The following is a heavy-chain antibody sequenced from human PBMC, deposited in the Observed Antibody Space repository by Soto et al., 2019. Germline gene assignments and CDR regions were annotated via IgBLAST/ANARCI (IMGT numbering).Heavy chain of an antibody. CDR1: GYSFTSYW. J-gene: IGHJ4*02. CDR3: ARQRGYSGYGGPPPDY. D-gene: IGHD5-12*01. V-gene: IGHV5-51*01. Sequence: GESLKISCKGSGYSFTSYWIGWVRQMPGKGLEWMGIIYPGDSDTRYSPSFQGQVTISADKSISTAYLQWSSLKASDTAMYYCARQRGYSGYGGPPPDYWGQGTLVTVSS. CDR2: IYPGDSDT.